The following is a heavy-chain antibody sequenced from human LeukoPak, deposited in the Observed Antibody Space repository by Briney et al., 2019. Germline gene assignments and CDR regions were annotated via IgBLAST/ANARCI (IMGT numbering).Heavy chain of an antibody. CDR1: GFTFDDYA. Sequence: GGSLRLSCAASGFTFDDYAMHWVRQAPGKGLEWVSLISWNGGSTYYADSVKGRFTISRDNSKNSLYLQMNSLRAEDTALYYCAKDMAAYYYASGNIDYWGQGTLVTVSS. J-gene: IGHJ4*02. CDR3: AKDMAAYYYASGNIDY. V-gene: IGHV3-43D*03. CDR2: ISWNGGST. D-gene: IGHD3-10*01.